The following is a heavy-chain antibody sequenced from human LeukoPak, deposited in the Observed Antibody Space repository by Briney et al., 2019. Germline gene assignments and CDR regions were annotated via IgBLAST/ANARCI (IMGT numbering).Heavy chain of an antibody. Sequence: PSETPSLTCAVYGGSFSGYYWSWIRQPPGKGLEWIGEINHSGSTNYNPSLKSRVTISVDTSKNQFPLKLSSVTAADTAVYYCATSLTYFDYWGQGTLVTVSS. V-gene: IGHV4-34*01. CDR2: INHSGST. D-gene: IGHD2-21*02. CDR3: ATSLTYFDY. J-gene: IGHJ4*02. CDR1: GGSFSGYY.